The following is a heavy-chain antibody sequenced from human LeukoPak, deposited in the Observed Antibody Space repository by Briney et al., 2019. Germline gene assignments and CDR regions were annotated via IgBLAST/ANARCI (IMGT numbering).Heavy chain of an antibody. D-gene: IGHD6-19*01. CDR1: GGTFSSYA. CDR2: IIPIFGTA. V-gene: IGHV1-69*06. J-gene: IGHJ3*02. Sequence: SVKVSCKASGGTFSSYAISWVRQAPGQGLEWMGGIIPIFGTANYAQKFQGRVTITADKFTSTAYMELSSLGSEDTAVYYCAREESSGWYRGPNAFDIWGQGTMVTVSS. CDR3: AREESSGWYRGPNAFDI.